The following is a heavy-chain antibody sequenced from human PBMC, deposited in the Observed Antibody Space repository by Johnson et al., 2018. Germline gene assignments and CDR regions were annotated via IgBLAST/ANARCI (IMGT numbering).Heavy chain of an antibody. CDR3: AKAHSSGWYTYFQY. Sequence: VQLQESGGGLVQPGGSLRLSCAASGFTFDDYAMHWVRQAPGKGLEWVSGISWNSGSIGYADSVKGRFTISRDNAKNSLYLQMNSLRAEDTALYYCAKAHSSGWYTYFQYWGQGTLVTVSS. J-gene: IGHJ1*01. V-gene: IGHV3-9*01. CDR2: ISWNSGSI. CDR1: GFTFDDYA. D-gene: IGHD6-19*01.